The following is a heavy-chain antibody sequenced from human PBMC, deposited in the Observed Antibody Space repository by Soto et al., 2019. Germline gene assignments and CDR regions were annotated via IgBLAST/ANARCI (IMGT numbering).Heavy chain of an antibody. CDR3: AKDRGGYDYPNWFDP. CDR1: VFTFSSYA. CDR2: IRGSGGST. J-gene: IGHJ5*02. D-gene: IGHD3-22*01. V-gene: IGHV3-23*01. Sequence: PGRSLRLSCAASVFTFSSYAMAWVRQPPGKGLEWVSAIRGSGGSTYYAHSVKGRFTISRDNSKNTLYLQINSLRAEDTAVYYCAKDRGGYDYPNWFDPWAQGTLVTVSS.